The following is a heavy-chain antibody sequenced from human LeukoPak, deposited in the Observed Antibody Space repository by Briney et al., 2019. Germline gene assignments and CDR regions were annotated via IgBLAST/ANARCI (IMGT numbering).Heavy chain of an antibody. J-gene: IGHJ4*02. CDR2: ISGSGGST. D-gene: IGHD3-22*01. CDR3: AKGPAGGDEYYYDSSGYYRSYYFDY. CDR1: GFTFSSYA. Sequence: PGGSLRLSCAASGFTFSSYAMSWVRQAAGKGLEWVSAISGSGGSTYYAHSVKGRFTVSRDNSKNTLYLQMNSLRAEDTAVYYCAKGPAGGDEYYYDSSGYYRSYYFDYWGQGTLVTVSS. V-gene: IGHV3-23*01.